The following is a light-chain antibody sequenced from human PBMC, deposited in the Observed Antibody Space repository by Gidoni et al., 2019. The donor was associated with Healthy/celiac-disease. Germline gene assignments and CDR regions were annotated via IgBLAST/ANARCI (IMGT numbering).Light chain of an antibody. Sequence: EIVMTQSPATLSVSPGERATLSCRASQSVSSNLAWYQQKPGQAPRFLIYGASTRATGIPARFSGVGSGPDFTLPITSLQSEDFAVYYFQQYNNWPTFGQGTKVEIK. V-gene: IGKV3-15*01. CDR3: QQYNNWPT. CDR2: GAS. CDR1: QSVSSN. J-gene: IGKJ1*01.